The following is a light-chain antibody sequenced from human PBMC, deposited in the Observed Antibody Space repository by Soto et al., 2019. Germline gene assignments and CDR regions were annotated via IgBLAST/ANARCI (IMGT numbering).Light chain of an antibody. J-gene: IGKJ5*01. CDR3: QQSHSTPPT. V-gene: IGKV1-5*03. CDR2: KAS. CDR1: QSIGSW. Sequence: DIQMTQSPSILSASVGARVTITCRASQSIGSWVAWYQQKPGRAPNLLIHKASHLESGVPSRFSGSGSGTEFTLTISSLQPEDFATYYCQQSHSTPPTFGPGTRLEIK.